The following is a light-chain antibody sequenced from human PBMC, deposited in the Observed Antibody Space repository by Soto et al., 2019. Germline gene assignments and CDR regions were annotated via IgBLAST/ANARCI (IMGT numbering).Light chain of an antibody. V-gene: IGKV1-12*01. CDR1: QDISKN. J-gene: IGKJ4*01. Sequence: DIQMTQFPSSLSASVGARVTITCRASQDISKNLAWYQQIPGKAPKLLIFAASTLQSGVPSRFSASGSGTYFILTVGGLQPEDAATYYCQQTKGFPLTFGGGTKVDIK. CDR2: AAS. CDR3: QQTKGFPLT.